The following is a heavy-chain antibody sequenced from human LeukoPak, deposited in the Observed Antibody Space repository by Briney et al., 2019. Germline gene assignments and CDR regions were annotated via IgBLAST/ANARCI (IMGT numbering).Heavy chain of an antibody. CDR3: ARDFYGDYIRGP. V-gene: IGHV1-18*01. D-gene: IGHD4-17*01. J-gene: IGHJ5*02. Sequence: ASVKVSRKASGYTFTSYAMHWVRQAPGQGLEWMGWISAYNGNTNYAQKLQGRVTMTTDTSTSTAYMELRSLRSDDTAVYYCARDFYGDYIRGPWGQGTLVTVSS. CDR2: ISAYNGNT. CDR1: GYTFTSYA.